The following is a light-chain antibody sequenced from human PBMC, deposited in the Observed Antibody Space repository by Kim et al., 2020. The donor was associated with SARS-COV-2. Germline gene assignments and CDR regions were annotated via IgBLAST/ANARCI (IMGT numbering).Light chain of an antibody. CDR3: QQYSNWPLT. V-gene: IGKV3-15*01. J-gene: IGKJ4*01. Sequence: EIVMTQSPATLSVSPGETATLSCRASQSVTSRLAWYQQKPGQAPRLLIYAASTRATDIPARFSGTGSGTEFTLTISSLQSEDFAIYYCQQYSNWPLTFGGGTKLEI. CDR2: AAS. CDR1: QSVTSR.